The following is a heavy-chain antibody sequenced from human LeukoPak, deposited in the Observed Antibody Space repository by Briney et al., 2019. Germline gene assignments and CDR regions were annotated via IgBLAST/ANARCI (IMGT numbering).Heavy chain of an antibody. CDR2: ISGSGGST. D-gene: IGHD6-13*01. CDR3: AKVMGQQLDEGAFDI. V-gene: IGHV3-23*01. J-gene: IGHJ3*02. Sequence: PGGSLRLSCAASGFTFSSYSMNWVRQAPGKGLEWVSAISGSGGSTYYADSVKGRFTISRDNSKNTLYLQMNSLRAEDTAVYYCAKVMGQQLDEGAFDIWGQGTMVTVSS. CDR1: GFTFSSYS.